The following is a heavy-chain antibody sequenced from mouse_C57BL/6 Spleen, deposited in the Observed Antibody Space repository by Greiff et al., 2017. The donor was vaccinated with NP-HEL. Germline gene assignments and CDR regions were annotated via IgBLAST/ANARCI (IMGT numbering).Heavy chain of an antibody. CDR1: GYTFTSYW. CDR3: ARWSYYSNSYYFDY. D-gene: IGHD2-5*01. CDR2: IDPSDSYT. J-gene: IGHJ2*01. V-gene: IGHV1-69*01. Sequence: QVQLQQPGAELVMPGASVKLSCKASGYTFTSYWMHWVKQRPGQGLEWIGEIDPSDSYTTYNQKFKGKSTLTVDKSSSTAYMQLSSLTSEDSAVYYCARWSYYSNSYYFDYWGQGTTLTVSS.